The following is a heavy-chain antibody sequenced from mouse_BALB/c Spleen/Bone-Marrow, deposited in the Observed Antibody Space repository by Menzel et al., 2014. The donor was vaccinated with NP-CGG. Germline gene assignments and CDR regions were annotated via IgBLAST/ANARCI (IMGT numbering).Heavy chain of an antibody. CDR2: ISSGSSTI. V-gene: IGHV5-17*02. CDR3: VRSYDSYAMAF. CDR1: GFTFSSFG. Sequence: EVQGVESGGGLAQPGGSRKLSCAASGFTFSSFGMHWVRQAPEKGLEWVAYISSGSSTIYYADTVKGRFTISRDNPKNTLFLQMTSLRSGDTAMYYCVRSYDSYAMAFWGQGTSVTVSS. D-gene: IGHD2-10*02. J-gene: IGHJ4*01.